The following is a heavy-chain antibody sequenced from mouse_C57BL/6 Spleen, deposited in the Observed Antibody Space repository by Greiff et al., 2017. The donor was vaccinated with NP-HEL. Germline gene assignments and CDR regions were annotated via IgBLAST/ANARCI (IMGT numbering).Heavy chain of an antibody. Sequence: VKLVESGPGLVQPSQSLSITCTVSGFSLTSYGVHWVRQSPGKGLEWLGVIWSGGSTDYNAAFISRLSISKDNSKSQVFFKMNSRQADDTAIYYCATITTGLFDYAMDYWGQRTSVTVSS. J-gene: IGHJ4*01. CDR2: IWSGGST. CDR1: GFSLTSYG. CDR3: ATITTGLFDYAMDY. V-gene: IGHV2-2*01. D-gene: IGHD1-1*01.